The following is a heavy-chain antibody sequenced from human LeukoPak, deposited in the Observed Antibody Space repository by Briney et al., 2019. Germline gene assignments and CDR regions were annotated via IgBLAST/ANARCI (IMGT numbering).Heavy chain of an antibody. CDR2: IIPIFGTA. V-gene: IGHV1-69*13. J-gene: IGHJ4*02. D-gene: IGHD6-13*01. CDR3: ARGATIYSSTWYALY. Sequence: ASVKVSCKASGDTFSNYAISWVRQAPGQGLEWLGGIIPIFGTANYAQKFQGRVTITADEPTTTAYMELSSLRSEDTAVYYCARGATIYSSTWYALYWGQGTLVTVSS. CDR1: GDTFSNYA.